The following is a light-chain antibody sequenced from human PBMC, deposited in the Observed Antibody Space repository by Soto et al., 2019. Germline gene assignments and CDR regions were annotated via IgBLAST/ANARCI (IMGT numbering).Light chain of an antibody. CDR2: GAS. Sequence: EIVMTQSPATLSVSPGERATLSCRASQSVSSNLAWYQQKPGQAPRLLIYGASTRATGIPATFSGSGSGTEFTLTISSLQSEDFAVYYCQEYNNWPPVTFGKGTKVEIK. CDR3: QEYNNWPPVT. V-gene: IGKV3-15*01. J-gene: IGKJ1*01. CDR1: QSVSSN.